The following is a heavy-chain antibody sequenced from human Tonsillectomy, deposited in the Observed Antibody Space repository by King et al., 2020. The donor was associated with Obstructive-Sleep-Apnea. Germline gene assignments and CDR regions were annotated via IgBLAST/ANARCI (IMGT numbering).Heavy chain of an antibody. CDR3: TTGPGYYDFWSGYYTGDY. CDR1: GFTFSNAW. V-gene: IGHV3-15*01. CDR2: IKSKTDGGTT. J-gene: IGHJ4*02. D-gene: IGHD3-3*01. Sequence: VQLVESGGGLVKPGGSLRLSCAASGFTFSNAWMSWVRQAPGKGLEWVGCIKSKTDGGTTDYAAPVKGRFTISRDDSKNTLYLQMNSLKTEDTAVYYCTTGPGYYDFWSGYYTGDYWGQGTLVTVSS.